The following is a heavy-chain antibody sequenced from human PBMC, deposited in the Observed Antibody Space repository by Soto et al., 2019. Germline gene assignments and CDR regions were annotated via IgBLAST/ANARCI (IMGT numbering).Heavy chain of an antibody. Sequence: GGSLRLSCLASGFTFSNYAMSWVRQAPGKGLEWVSVISGGSGTTNYADSVKGRLTISRDNTKNTLYLQMNTLRAEDTAVYFCAKLIVVVPAAGGRFDCWGQGTLVTVSS. CDR2: ISGGSGTT. CDR3: AKLIVVVPAAGGRFDC. J-gene: IGHJ4*02. D-gene: IGHD2-2*01. CDR1: GFTFSNYA. V-gene: IGHV3-23*01.